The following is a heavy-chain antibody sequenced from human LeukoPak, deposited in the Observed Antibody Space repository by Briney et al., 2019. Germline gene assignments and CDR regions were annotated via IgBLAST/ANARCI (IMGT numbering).Heavy chain of an antibody. J-gene: IGHJ5*02. CDR2: IIPIFGTA. Sequence: GSSVKVSCKASGGTFSSYAISWVRQAPGQGLEWMGGIIPIFGTANYAQKFQGRVTITADESTSTAYMELSSLRSEDTAVYYCARDAVGGCCSSTSFCWFDPWGQGTLVTVSS. CDR1: GGTFSSYA. CDR3: ARDAVGGCCSSTSFCWFDP. V-gene: IGHV1-69*01. D-gene: IGHD2-2*01.